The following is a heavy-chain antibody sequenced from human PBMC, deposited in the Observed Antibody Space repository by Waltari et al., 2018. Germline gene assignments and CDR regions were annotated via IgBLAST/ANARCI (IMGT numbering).Heavy chain of an antibody. CDR2: KRYDGSNK. CDR3: AKGGVVAADGYWYVDL. V-gene: IGHV3-30*02. D-gene: IGHD2-15*01. J-gene: IGHJ2*01. Sequence: QVQLVESGGGVVQPGGSLRLSCAASGFTFSSYGMHWVRQAPGKGLGWVAFKRYDGSNKDYADSVKGRFTISRDNSKNTLYLQMNSLRAEDTAVYYCAKGGVVAADGYWYVDLWGRGTLVTVSS. CDR1: GFTFSSYG.